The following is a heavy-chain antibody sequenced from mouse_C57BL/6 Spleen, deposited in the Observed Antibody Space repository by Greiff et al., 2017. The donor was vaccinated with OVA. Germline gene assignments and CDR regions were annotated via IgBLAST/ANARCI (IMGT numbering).Heavy chain of an antibody. CDR2: ISNGGGST. J-gene: IGHJ2*01. CDR1: GFTFSDYY. D-gene: IGHD2-2*01. CDR3: ARHLVTTGFDY. V-gene: IGHV5-12*01. Sequence: EVKLMESGGGLVQPGGSLKLSCAASGFTFSDYYMYWVRQTPEKRLEWVAYISNGGGSTYYPDTVKGRFTISIDNAKNTLYLQMNRLKSEDTAMYYCARHLVTTGFDYWGQGTTLTVSS.